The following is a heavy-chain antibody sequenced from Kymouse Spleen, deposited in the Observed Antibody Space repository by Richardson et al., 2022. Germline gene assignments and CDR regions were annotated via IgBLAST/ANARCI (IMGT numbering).Heavy chain of an antibody. D-gene: IGHD1-26*01. CDR3: AKDIGYSGSYFDY. CDR2: ISWNSGSI. V-gene: IGHV3-9*01. CDR1: GFTFDDYA. J-gene: IGHJ4*02. Sequence: EVQLVESGGGLVQPGRSLRLSCAASGFTFDDYAMHWVRQAPGKGLEWVSGISWNSGSIGYADSVKGRFTISRDNAKNSLYLQMNSLRAEDTALYYCAKDIGYSGSYFDYWGQGTLVTVSS.